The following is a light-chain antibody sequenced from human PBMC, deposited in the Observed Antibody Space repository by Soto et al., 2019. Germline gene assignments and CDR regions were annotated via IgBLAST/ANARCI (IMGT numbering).Light chain of an antibody. CDR1: ESVNYNY. J-gene: IGKJ1*01. CDR2: GAS. Sequence: EIVLTQSPGTLSLSPGERATLSCRASESVNYNYLVWYQHKPGQAPRLLVYGASSRATGIPDRFSGGGSGTDFTLTISRREPEDFAVYFCQHYGGSPGTFGQGTKVEIK. V-gene: IGKV3-20*01. CDR3: QHYGGSPGT.